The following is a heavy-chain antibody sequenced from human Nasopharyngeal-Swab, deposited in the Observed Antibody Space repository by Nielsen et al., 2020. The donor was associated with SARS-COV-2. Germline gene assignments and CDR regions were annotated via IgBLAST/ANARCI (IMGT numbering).Heavy chain of an antibody. CDR3: VRVVRIRFLEWSRYYGMDV. V-gene: IGHV4-61*02. D-gene: IGHD3-3*01. CDR2: IYTSGST. Sequence: SETLSLTCTVSGGSISSGSYYWSWIRQPAGKGLEWIGRIYTSGSTNYNPSLKSRVTISVDTSKNQFSLKLSSVTAADTAVYYCVRVVRIRFLEWSRYYGMDVWGQGTTVTVSS. J-gene: IGHJ6*02. CDR1: GGSISSGSYY.